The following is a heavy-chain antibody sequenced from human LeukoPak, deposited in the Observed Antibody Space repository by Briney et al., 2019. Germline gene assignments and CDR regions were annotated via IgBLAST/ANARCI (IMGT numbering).Heavy chain of an antibody. CDR3: ARDNTMVRGYGNWFDP. V-gene: IGHV1-2*02. D-gene: IGHD3-10*01. Sequence: ASVKVSCKASGGTFSSYAISWVRQAPGQGLEWMGWINPNSGGTNYAQKFQGRVTMTRDTPISTAYMELSRLRSDDTAVYYCARDNTMVRGYGNWFDPWGQGTLVTVSS. CDR1: GGTFSSYA. J-gene: IGHJ5*02. CDR2: INPNSGGT.